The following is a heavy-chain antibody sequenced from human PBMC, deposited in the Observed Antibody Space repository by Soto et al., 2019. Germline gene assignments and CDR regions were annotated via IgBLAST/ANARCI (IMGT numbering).Heavy chain of an antibody. V-gene: IGHV3-7*01. D-gene: IGHD6-6*01. CDR1: GFTFSSYW. CDR2: IKQDGSEK. Sequence: GGSLRLSCAASGFTFSSYWMSWVRQAPGKGLEWVANIKQDGSEKYYVDSVKGRFTISRDNAKNSLYLQMNSLRAEDTAVYYCARDRAEYSSSGDYYYYYMDVWGKGTTVTVSS. CDR3: ARDRAEYSSSGDYYYYYMDV. J-gene: IGHJ6*03.